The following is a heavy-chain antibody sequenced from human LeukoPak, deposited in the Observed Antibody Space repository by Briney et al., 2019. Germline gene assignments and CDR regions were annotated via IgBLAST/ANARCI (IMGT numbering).Heavy chain of an antibody. V-gene: IGHV1-69*05. Sequence: ASVKVSCKASGGTFSSYAISWVRQAPGQGLEWMGRIIPIFGTANYAQKFQGRVTITTDESTSTAYMELSRLRSDDTAVYYCARNNPAHSDAFDIWGQGTMVTVSS. CDR1: GGTFSSYA. D-gene: IGHD1/OR15-1a*01. CDR3: ARNNPAHSDAFDI. J-gene: IGHJ3*02. CDR2: IIPIFGTA.